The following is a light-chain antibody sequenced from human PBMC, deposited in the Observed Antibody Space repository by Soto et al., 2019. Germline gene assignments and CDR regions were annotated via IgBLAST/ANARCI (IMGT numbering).Light chain of an antibody. CDR2: GAS. CDR3: QQYDNWPWT. V-gene: IGKV3-15*01. CDR1: QSISDT. J-gene: IGKJ1*01. Sequence: EIVMTQSPATLSVSRGGRATLSCRASQSISDTLAWYQQKPGQAPRLLIHGASTRAPGFPARFSGSGSGTDFTLTISSLQSEDFAVYYCQQYDNWPWTFGQGTKVDIK.